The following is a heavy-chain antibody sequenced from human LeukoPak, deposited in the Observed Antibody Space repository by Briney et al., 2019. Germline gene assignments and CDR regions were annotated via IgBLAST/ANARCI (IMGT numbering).Heavy chain of an antibody. D-gene: IGHD3-16*01. CDR3: ARDSPRRGSYFDY. Sequence: SETLSLTCTVSGGSINNYYWSWIRQPPGKGLEWIGYIYYSGSTNYNPSLKSRVTISVDTSKNQFSLKLSSVTAADTAVYYCARDSPRRGSYFDYWGQGTLVTVSS. J-gene: IGHJ4*02. V-gene: IGHV4-59*01. CDR1: GGSINNYY. CDR2: IYYSGST.